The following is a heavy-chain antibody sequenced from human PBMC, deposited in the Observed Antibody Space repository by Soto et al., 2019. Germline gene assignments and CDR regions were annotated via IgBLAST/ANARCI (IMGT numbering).Heavy chain of an antibody. CDR2: ISYDGSNK. Sequence: GGSLILSCAASGFTFNSYAMHWVRQAPGKGLEWVAVISYDGSNKYYADSVKGRFTISRDNSKNTLYLQMNSLRAEDTAAYYCAVIVGATRDAFDIWGQGTMVTVSS. J-gene: IGHJ3*02. V-gene: IGHV3-30*04. CDR3: AVIVGATRDAFDI. D-gene: IGHD1-26*01. CDR1: GFTFNSYA.